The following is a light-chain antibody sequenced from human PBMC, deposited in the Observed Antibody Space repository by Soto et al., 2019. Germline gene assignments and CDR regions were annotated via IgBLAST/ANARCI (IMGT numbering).Light chain of an antibody. CDR1: SSDVGGSNG. J-gene: IGLJ1*01. CDR3: SSDTSSSTYV. CDR2: DVS. Sequence: QSALTQPPSVSGSPGQSVAISCTGTSSDVGGSNGVSWYQQPPGTAPKLIIYDVSNRPSGVPDRFSGSKSGNTASLIISGLQAEDEGDYYCSSDTSSSTYVFGTGTKLTVL. V-gene: IGLV2-18*02.